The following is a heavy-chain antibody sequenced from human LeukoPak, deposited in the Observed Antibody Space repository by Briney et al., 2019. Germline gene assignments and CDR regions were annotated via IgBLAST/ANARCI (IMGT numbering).Heavy chain of an antibody. CDR3: ARDHSWFGD. CDR1: GFTFSSFE. V-gene: IGHV3-30-3*01. CDR2: ISYDGSNK. Sequence: PGGSLRLSCAASGFTFSSFEMNWVRQAPGKGLEWVAVISYDGSNKYYADSVKGRFTISRDNSKNTLYLQMNSLRAEDTAVYYCARDHSWFGDSGRGTLVTVSS. J-gene: IGHJ4*02. D-gene: IGHD3-10*01.